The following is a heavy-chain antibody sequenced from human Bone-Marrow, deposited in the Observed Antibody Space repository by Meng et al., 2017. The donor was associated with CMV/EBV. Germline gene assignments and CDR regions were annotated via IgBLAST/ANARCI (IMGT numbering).Heavy chain of an antibody. J-gene: IGHJ4*02. Sequence: GESLKISCAASGFTFDDYAMHWVRQAPGKGLEWVSYISSSGTTIYYADSVKGRFTISRDNAKNSLYLQMNSLRAEDTAVYYCAREDGKWELSFDYWGQGTLVTVSS. D-gene: IGHD1-26*01. CDR2: ISSSGTTI. CDR1: GFTFDDYA. CDR3: AREDGKWELSFDY. V-gene: IGHV3-48*03.